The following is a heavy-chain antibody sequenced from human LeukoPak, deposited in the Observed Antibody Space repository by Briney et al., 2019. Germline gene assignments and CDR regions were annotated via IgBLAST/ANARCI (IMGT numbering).Heavy chain of an antibody. D-gene: IGHD3-3*01. J-gene: IGHJ6*02. V-gene: IGHV3-30*03. CDR2: ISYDGSNK. CDR3: ARGSRHYDFWSGYYKPYYYYGMDV. Sequence: GGSLRLSCAASGFTFSSYGMHWVRQAPGKGLEWVAVISYDGSNKYYADSVKGRFTISRDNSKNTLYLQMNSLRAEDTAVYYCARGSRHYDFWSGYYKPYYYYGMDVWGQGTTVTVSS. CDR1: GFTFSSYG.